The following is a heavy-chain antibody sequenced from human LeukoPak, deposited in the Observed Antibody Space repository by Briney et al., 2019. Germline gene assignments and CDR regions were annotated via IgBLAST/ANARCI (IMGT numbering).Heavy chain of an antibody. J-gene: IGHJ5*02. CDR3: ARESECYYGSGSYECRWFDP. D-gene: IGHD3-10*01. V-gene: IGHV4-38-2*02. Sequence: SETLSLTCTVSGYSISSSYYWGWIRQPPGKGLEWIGSIYYSGSTYYNPSLKSRVTISVDTSKNQFSLKLSSVTAADTAVYYCARESECYYGSGSYECRWFDPWGQGTLVTVSS. CDR1: GYSISSSYY. CDR2: IYYSGST.